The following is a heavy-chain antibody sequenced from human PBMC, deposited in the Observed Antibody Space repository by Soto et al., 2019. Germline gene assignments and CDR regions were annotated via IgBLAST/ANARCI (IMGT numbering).Heavy chain of an antibody. CDR3: ARRHLRVIFEVVTPPNGMDV. J-gene: IGHJ6*02. CDR1: GYTFTSYD. Sequence: QVQLVQSGAEVKKPGASVKVSCKASGYTFTSYDINWVREATGQGLEWLGWMNPNTGDTVYAQKFQGRVTMTRNTSTSTAYMELSSLRSEDTAVYYCARRHLRVIFEVVTPPNGMDVWGQGTTVTVSS. CDR2: MNPNTGDT. D-gene: IGHD3-3*02. V-gene: IGHV1-8*01.